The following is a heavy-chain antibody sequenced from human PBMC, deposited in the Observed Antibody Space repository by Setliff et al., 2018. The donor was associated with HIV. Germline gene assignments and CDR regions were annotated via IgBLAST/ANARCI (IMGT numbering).Heavy chain of an antibody. CDR2: IFYSVNT. Sequence: SETLSLTCTVSGGSIRTYYWSWIRQPPGKGLEWIGYIFYSVNTNYNPSLKGRVTISVDTSKNQFSLKLSSVTAADTAVYYCARLAREEYCRGRTCYPNWFYPWGPGTLVTVSS. CDR3: ARLAREEYCRGRTCYPNWFYP. J-gene: IGHJ5*02. D-gene: IGHD2-15*01. CDR1: GGSIRTYY. V-gene: IGHV4-59*08.